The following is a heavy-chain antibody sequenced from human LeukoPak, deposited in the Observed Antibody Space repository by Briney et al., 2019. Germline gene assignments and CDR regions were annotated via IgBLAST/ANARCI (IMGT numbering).Heavy chain of an antibody. J-gene: IGHJ4*02. CDR3: ARKDYGYDY. D-gene: IGHD5-18*01. Sequence: GGTLRLSCVASGFTFSTYGMSWVRQAPGKGLEWVSAISGSGGSTYYADSVKGRFTISRDNSKNTLYLQMNSLRAEDTAVYYCARKDYGYDYWGQGTLVTVSS. V-gene: IGHV3-23*01. CDR1: GFTFSTYG. CDR2: ISGSGGST.